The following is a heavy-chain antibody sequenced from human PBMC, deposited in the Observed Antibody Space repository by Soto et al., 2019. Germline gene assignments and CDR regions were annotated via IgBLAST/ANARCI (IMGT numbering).Heavy chain of an antibody. CDR2: INHSGST. J-gene: IGHJ6*02. CDR1: GGSFSGYY. CDR3: ARGRRYCSSTSCYAVTFYYYYGMDV. V-gene: IGHV4-34*01. Sequence: SETLSLTCAVYGGSFSGYYWSWIRQPPGKGLEWIGEINHSGSTNYNPSLKSRVTISVDTSKNQFSLKLSSVTAADTAVYYCARGRRYCSSTSCYAVTFYYYYGMDVWRQGTTFTVAS. D-gene: IGHD2-2*01.